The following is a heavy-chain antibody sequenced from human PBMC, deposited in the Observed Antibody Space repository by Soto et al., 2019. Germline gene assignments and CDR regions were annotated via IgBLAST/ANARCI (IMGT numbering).Heavy chain of an antibody. V-gene: IGHV4-34*01. CDR1: GGSFSGYY. Sequence: SETLSLTXAVYGGSFSGYYWSWIRQPPGKGLEWIGEINHSGSTNYNPSLKSRVTISVDTSKNQFSLKLSSVTAADTAVYYCARGRITMVRGVIKSYYYYGMDVWGQGTTVTVS. J-gene: IGHJ6*02. CDR2: INHSGST. CDR3: ARGRITMVRGVIKSYYYYGMDV. D-gene: IGHD3-10*01.